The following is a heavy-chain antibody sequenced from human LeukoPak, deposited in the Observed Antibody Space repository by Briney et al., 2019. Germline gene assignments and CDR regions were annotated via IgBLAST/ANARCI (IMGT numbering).Heavy chain of an antibody. D-gene: IGHD1-26*01. Sequence: SETLSLTCTVSGGSVSSGSYYWSWIRQPPGKGLEWIGYIYYSGSTNYNPSLKSRVTISVDTSKNQFSLKLSSVTAADTAVYYCARDSLGAPDYWGQGTLVTVSS. CDR1: GGSVSSGSYY. V-gene: IGHV4-61*01. CDR2: IYYSGST. CDR3: ARDSLGAPDY. J-gene: IGHJ4*02.